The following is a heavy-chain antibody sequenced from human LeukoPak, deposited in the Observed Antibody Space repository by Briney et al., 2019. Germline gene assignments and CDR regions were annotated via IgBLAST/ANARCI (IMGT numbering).Heavy chain of an antibody. J-gene: IGHJ4*02. Sequence: PGGSLRLSCAASGFTFSSYGMHWVRQAPRKGLEGVAVISYDGSNKYYADSVKGRFTISRDNSKNTLYLQMNSLRAEDTAVYYCAKDDCSSTSCFLPYYFDYWGQGTLVTVSS. D-gene: IGHD2-2*01. CDR1: GFTFSSYG. CDR2: ISYDGSNK. V-gene: IGHV3-30*18. CDR3: AKDDCSSTSCFLPYYFDY.